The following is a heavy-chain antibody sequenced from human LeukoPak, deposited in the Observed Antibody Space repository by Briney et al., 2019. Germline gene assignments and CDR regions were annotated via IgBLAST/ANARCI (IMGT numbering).Heavy chain of an antibody. CDR2: ISYDGSNK. CDR1: GFTFSSYA. J-gene: IGHJ5*02. V-gene: IGHV3-30*04. Sequence: GSLRLSCAASGFTFSSYAMHWVRQAPGKGLEWVAVISYDGSNKNYADSVKGRFPISRDNSKNTLYLQMNSLRAEDTAVYYCARDLIVGATKWFDPWGQGTLVTVSS. D-gene: IGHD1-26*01. CDR3: ARDLIVGATKWFDP.